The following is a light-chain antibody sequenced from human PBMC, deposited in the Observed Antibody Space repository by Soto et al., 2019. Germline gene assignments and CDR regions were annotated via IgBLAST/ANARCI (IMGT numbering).Light chain of an antibody. CDR2: SAS. J-gene: IGKJ3*01. Sequence: ENVMRQSPVTLSVYPGERATLSCTASQSVNNNVALYQQKPGHTPRLLIYSASIGATGTPARFSGSGSGSDFTLTISSLQSEDFAVYYCQQYNKWPLTFGPGTKVDIK. CDR3: QQYNKWPLT. CDR1: QSVNNN. V-gene: IGKV3-15*01.